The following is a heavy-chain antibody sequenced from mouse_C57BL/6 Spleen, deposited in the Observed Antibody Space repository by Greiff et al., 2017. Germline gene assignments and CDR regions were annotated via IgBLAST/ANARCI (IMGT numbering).Heavy chain of an antibody. Sequence: EVQLQQSGPELVKPGASVKISCKASGYTFTDYYMNWVKQSHGNSLEWIGDINPNNGGTSYNQKFKGKATLTVDKSSSTAYMELRSLTSEDSAVYYCARSGEGDGYFLDYWGQGTTLTVSS. D-gene: IGHD2-3*01. V-gene: IGHV1-26*01. CDR2: INPNNGGT. CDR3: ARSGEGDGYFLDY. CDR1: GYTFTDYY. J-gene: IGHJ2*01.